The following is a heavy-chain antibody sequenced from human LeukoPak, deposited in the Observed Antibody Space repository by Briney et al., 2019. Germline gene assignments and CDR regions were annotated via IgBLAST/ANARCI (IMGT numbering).Heavy chain of an antibody. D-gene: IGHD3-10*01. CDR3: ARHPWTRYGSGSYYPH. CDR1: GGSFSGYY. J-gene: IGHJ4*02. V-gene: IGHV4-34*01. Sequence: KTSETLSLTCAVYGGSFSGYYWSWIRQPPGKGLEWIGEINHSGSTNYNPSLKSRVTISVDTSKNQFSLKLSSVTAADTAVYYCARHPWTRYGSGSYYPHWGQGTLVTVSS. CDR2: INHSGST.